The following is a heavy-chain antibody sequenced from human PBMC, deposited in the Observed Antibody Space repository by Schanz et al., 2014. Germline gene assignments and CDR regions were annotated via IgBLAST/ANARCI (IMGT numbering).Heavy chain of an antibody. CDR3: ARLPVGYGSGIWDV. CDR1: GFTLSSYW. J-gene: IGHJ6*02. D-gene: IGHD3-10*01. Sequence: VQLVESGGGVVQPGGSLRLSCAASGFTLSSYWMHWVRQVPGKGLEWVSCTNGDGTNAKYADSVKGRFTISRDNAKNSLYLQMNRLRVEDTAVYYCARLPVGYGSGIWDVWGQGTSVTVSS. V-gene: IGHV3-74*02. CDR2: TNGDGTNA.